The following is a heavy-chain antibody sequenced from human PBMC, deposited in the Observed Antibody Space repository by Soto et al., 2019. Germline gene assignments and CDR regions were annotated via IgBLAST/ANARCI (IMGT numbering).Heavy chain of an antibody. CDR3: AKGRSYYYYYGVDV. Sequence: GGSLRLSCAASGFTFSSCAMGWVRQAPGKGLEWVSDIIDSGGSTYYADSVKGRFTISRDNSKSTLYLQMNSRRAEDTALYYCAKGRSYYYYYGVDVWSQGTTVTVSS. CDR1: GFTFSSCA. J-gene: IGHJ6*02. V-gene: IGHV3-23*01. CDR2: IIDSGGST.